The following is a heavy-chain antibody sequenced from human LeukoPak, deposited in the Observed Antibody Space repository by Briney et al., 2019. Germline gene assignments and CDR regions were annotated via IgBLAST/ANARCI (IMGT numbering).Heavy chain of an antibody. Sequence: PGGSLRLSCAASGFTFSTYAMTWVRQAPGKGLEWVSLISGTGGSTYYADYVKGRFTISRDNSKNTLYLQMNSLRAEDTAVYYCAKDGSAAAGYDAYDIWGQGTVVTVPS. D-gene: IGHD6-13*01. CDR2: ISGTGGST. J-gene: IGHJ3*02. CDR1: GFTFSTYA. CDR3: AKDGSAAAGYDAYDI. V-gene: IGHV3-23*01.